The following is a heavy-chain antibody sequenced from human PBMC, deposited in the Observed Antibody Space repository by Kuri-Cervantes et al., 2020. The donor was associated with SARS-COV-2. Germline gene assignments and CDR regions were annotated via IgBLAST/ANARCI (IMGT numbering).Heavy chain of an antibody. CDR1: GFTVSSNY. V-gene: IGHV3-15*01. Sequence: GESLKISCAASGFTVSSNYMSRVRQAPGKGLEWVGRIKSKTDGGTTDYAAPVKGRFTISRDDSKNTLYLQMNSLKTEDTAVYYCAKDGGSGYSRDAFDIWGQGTMVTVSS. J-gene: IGHJ3*02. CDR2: IKSKTDGGTT. D-gene: IGHD3-22*01. CDR3: AKDGGSGYSRDAFDI.